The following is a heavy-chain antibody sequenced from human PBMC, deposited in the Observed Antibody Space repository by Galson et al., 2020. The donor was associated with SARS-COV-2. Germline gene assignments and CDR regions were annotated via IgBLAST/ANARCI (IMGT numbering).Heavy chain of an antibody. V-gene: IGHV3-30*02. CDR2: IQSHGNDK. CDR3: ARYGTGQNDHWYFDL. CDR1: GFPFSDYG. J-gene: IGHJ2*01. D-gene: IGHD3-10*01. Sequence: GGSLRLSCAASGFPFSDYGMHWVRQAPGKGLEWVTFIQSHGNDKDYADSVKGRFAVSRDNSKNTLYLQMNSLRAEDTAVYNCARYGTGQNDHWYFDLWGRGTLVTVSS.